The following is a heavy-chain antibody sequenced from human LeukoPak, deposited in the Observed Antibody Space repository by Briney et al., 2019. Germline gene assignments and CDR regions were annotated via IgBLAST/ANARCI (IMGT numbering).Heavy chain of an antibody. Sequence: PGGSLRLSCAASGFTFSSYAMSWVRQAPGKGLEWVSAISGSGGSTYYADSVKGRFTISRDNSKNTLYLQMNSLRAEDTAVYYCAKDGYSGYARLDYWGQETLVTVSS. CDR3: AKDGYSGYARLDY. V-gene: IGHV3-23*01. CDR2: ISGSGGST. D-gene: IGHD5-12*01. CDR1: GFTFSSYA. J-gene: IGHJ4*02.